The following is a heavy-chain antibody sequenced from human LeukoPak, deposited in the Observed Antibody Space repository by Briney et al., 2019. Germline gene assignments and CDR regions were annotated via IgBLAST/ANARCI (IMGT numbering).Heavy chain of an antibody. V-gene: IGHV3-23*01. D-gene: IGHD1-26*01. J-gene: IGHJ2*01. CDR3: ANTIRGSSYWYFDL. CDR1: GFTFSTYG. CDR2: VSNSGDTT. Sequence: GGSLRLSCVASGFTFSTYGMIWVRQAPGKGPEWVSLVSNSGDTTNYADSVKGRFTISRDTSKNTLYLQMNSLRAEDTAVYYCANTIRGSSYWYFDLWGRGTLVTVSS.